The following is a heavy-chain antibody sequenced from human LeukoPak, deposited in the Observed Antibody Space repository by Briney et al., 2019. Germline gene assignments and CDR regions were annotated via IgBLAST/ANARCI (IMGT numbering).Heavy chain of an antibody. Sequence: PSETLSLTCTVSGGSISSNYWSWIRQPPGKGLEWIGYISYSGTTNYNPSLKSRVTMSVDTSKNQFSLKLRSVNAADTAVYYCARHKREFFDLFMFDPWGQGTLVTVSS. CDR2: ISYSGTT. CDR1: GGSISSNY. CDR3: ARHKREFFDLFMFDP. V-gene: IGHV4-59*01. D-gene: IGHD3/OR15-3a*01. J-gene: IGHJ5*02.